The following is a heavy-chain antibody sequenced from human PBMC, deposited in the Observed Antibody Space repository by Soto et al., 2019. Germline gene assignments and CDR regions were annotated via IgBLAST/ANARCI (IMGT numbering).Heavy chain of an antibody. CDR3: ARDHRYSGSYDY. V-gene: IGHV1-69*13. D-gene: IGHD1-26*01. Sequence: ASVKVSCKASGGTFGSYAISWVRQAPGQGLEWMGGIIPIFGTANYAQKFQGRVTITADESTSTAYMELSSLRSEDTAVYYCARDHRYSGSYDYWGQGTLVTVSS. J-gene: IGHJ4*02. CDR2: IIPIFGTA. CDR1: GGTFGSYA.